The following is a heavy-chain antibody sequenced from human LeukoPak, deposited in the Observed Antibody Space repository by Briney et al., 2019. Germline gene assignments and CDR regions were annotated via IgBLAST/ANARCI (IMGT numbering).Heavy chain of an antibody. CDR3: AKSNGYGLVDI. CDR1: GGSFSGYY. Sequence: SETLSLTCAVYGGSFSGYYWSWIRQPPGKGLEWIGEINHSGSTNYNPSLKGRVTISVDTSKNQFSLKLSSVTAADTAVYYCAKSNGYGLVDIWGQGTMVTVSS. D-gene: IGHD3-10*01. J-gene: IGHJ3*02. V-gene: IGHV4-34*01. CDR2: INHSGST.